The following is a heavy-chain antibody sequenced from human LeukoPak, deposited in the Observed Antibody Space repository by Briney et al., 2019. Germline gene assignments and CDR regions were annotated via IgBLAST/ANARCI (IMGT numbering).Heavy chain of an antibody. J-gene: IGHJ5*02. V-gene: IGHV3-21*01. Sequence: GGSLRLSCEASGFTFTTYSMTWVRQAPGKGLEWVSIISSGSSAIFSADALKGRFTISRDDAKNLLYLDMNSLRAEDTAVYYCARGITLNPSTPHNWFDPWGQGTLVTVSS. CDR3: ARGITLNPSTPHNWFDP. CDR2: ISSGSSAI. CDR1: GFTFTTYS. D-gene: IGHD1-14*01.